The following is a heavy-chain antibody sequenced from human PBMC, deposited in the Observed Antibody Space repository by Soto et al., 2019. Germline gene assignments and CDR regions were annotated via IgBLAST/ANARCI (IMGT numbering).Heavy chain of an antibody. Sequence: PGGSLRLSCSASGFTLSSYAMHWVRQAPGKGLEYVSAISSNGGSTYYADSVKGRFTISRDNSKNTLYLQMSSLRAEDTAVYYCVKGGEQWLVVPPIGYYYYGMDVWGQGTTVTVSS. CDR3: VKGGEQWLVVPPIGYYYYGMDV. V-gene: IGHV3-64D*08. CDR2: ISSNGGST. J-gene: IGHJ6*02. D-gene: IGHD6-19*01. CDR1: GFTLSSYA.